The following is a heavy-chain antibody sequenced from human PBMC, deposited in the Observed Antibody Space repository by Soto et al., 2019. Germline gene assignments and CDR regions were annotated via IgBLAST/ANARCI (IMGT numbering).Heavy chain of an antibody. J-gene: IGHJ4*02. V-gene: IGHV4-34*01. CDR3: ARERDSSSSSYAANNQFDY. CDR1: GGSFSGYY. CDR2: INHSGST. D-gene: IGHD6-6*01. Sequence: KASETLSLTCAVYGGSFSGYYWSWIRQPPGKGLEWIGEINHSGSTNYNPSLKSRVTISVDTSKNQFSLKLSSVTAADTAVYYCARERDSSSSSYAANNQFDYRGQGTLVTVSS.